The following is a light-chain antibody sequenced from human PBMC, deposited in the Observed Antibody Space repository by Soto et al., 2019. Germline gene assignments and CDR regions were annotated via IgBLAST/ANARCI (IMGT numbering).Light chain of an antibody. CDR1: QSVSSSF. V-gene: IGKV3-20*01. Sequence: EIVLTQSPGTLSLSPGERATLSCRASQSVSSSFVAWYHHKPGQAPRLLIYGASTRATGVPDRFSGSGSGTDFTLIISRLEPEDFAVYYCQLSGSSPTFGQGTKVDIK. CDR2: GAS. CDR3: QLSGSSPT. J-gene: IGKJ1*01.